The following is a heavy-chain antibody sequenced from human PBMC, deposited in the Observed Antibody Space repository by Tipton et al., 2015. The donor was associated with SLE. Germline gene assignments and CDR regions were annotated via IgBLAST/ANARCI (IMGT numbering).Heavy chain of an antibody. Sequence: QSGAEVKKPGASVRVSCEASGYTFVNYDINWGRQATGQGLEWMGWMNPNSGNTGYAQKLQGRVTITTHTSISTSYMELTSLTSEDAAVYYCARGRMGTLTDAFDIWGQGTMVTVSS. CDR3: ARGRMGTLTDAFDI. CDR1: GYTFVNYD. CDR2: MNPNSGNT. J-gene: IGHJ3*02. V-gene: IGHV1-8*01. D-gene: IGHD1-1*01.